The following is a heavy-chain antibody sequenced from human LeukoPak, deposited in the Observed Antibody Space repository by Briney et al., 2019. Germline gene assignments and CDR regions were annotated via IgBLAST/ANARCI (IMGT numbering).Heavy chain of an antibody. D-gene: IGHD1-26*01. CDR3: AKDREYSGSYRPGPTRYYYGMDV. CDR1: GFTFSSYG. V-gene: IGHV3-30*18. Sequence: GRSLRLSCAASGFTFSSYGMHWVRQAPGKGLEWVAVISYDGSNKYYADSVKGRFTISRDNSKNTLYLQMNSLRAKDTAVFYCAKDREYSGSYRPGPTRYYYGMDVWGQGTTVTVS. J-gene: IGHJ6*02. CDR2: ISYDGSNK.